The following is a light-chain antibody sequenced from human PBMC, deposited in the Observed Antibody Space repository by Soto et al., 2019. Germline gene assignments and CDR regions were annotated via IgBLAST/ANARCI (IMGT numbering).Light chain of an antibody. CDR1: QSVLRGSNSKNL. V-gene: IGKV4-1*01. CDR3: QQYFTTPQT. Sequence: DIVLTQSPGSLAVSLGETATIKCKSSQSVLRGSNSKNLLAWHQQKPGQPPKVLIYWASSREGGVPDRFRGSGSGIDFTLTITNVQADDVAVYYCQQYFTTPQTFGPGTKVEIK. CDR2: WAS. J-gene: IGKJ2*01.